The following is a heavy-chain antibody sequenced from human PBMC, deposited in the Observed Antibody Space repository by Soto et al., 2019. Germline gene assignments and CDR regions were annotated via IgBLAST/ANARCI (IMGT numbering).Heavy chain of an antibody. V-gene: IGHV4-31*03. D-gene: IGHD5-18*01. CDR2: IYESGCT. Sequence: LXLTCTVSGASVSSGSCFWGWVRQRPGKGLEWVGYIYESGCTYYNTSLKSRLTISLDRSNNQFSLGLTSVTAADTAVYYCVRALRHTAMVYPWFDHRGQGPLVTVSS. J-gene: IGHJ5*02. CDR1: GASVSSGSCF. CDR3: VRALRHTAMVYPWFDH.